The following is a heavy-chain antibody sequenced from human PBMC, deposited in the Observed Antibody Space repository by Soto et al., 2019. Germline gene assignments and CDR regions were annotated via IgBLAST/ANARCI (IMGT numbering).Heavy chain of an antibody. Sequence: PSETLSLTCTVYGGSFSGYYWSWIRQPPGKGLEWIGEINHSGSTNYNPSLKSRVTISVDTSKNQFSLKLSSVTAADTAVYYCARVRLRLYYYYYGMDVWGQGTLVTVSS. D-gene: IGHD5-12*01. CDR3: ARVRLRLYYYYYGMDV. V-gene: IGHV4-34*01. CDR1: GGSFSGYY. CDR2: INHSGST. J-gene: IGHJ6*02.